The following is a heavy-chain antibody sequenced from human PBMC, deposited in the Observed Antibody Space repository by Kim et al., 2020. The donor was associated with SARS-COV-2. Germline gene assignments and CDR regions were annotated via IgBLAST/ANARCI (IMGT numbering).Heavy chain of an antibody. V-gene: IGHV3-33*06. D-gene: IGHD6-19*01. CDR3: AKDLIALARYYGMDV. Sequence: SVNGRFTISRDNSKNTLSLLMNSLRAEDTAVYYCAKDLIALARYYGMDVWGQGTTVTVSS. J-gene: IGHJ6*02.